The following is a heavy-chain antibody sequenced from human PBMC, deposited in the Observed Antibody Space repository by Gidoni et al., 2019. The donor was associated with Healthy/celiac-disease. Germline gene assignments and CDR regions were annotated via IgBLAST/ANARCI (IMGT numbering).Heavy chain of an antibody. V-gene: IGHV3-9*01. CDR2: ISWNSGSI. CDR3: AKELYYYYGMDV. J-gene: IGHJ6*02. CDR1: GFTFDDYA. Sequence: EVQLVESGGGLVQPGRSLRLSCAASGFTFDDYAMHWVRQAPGKGLEWVSGISWNSGSIGYADSVKGRFTISRDNAKNSLYLQMNSLRAEDTALYYCAKELYYYYGMDVWGQGTTVTVSS.